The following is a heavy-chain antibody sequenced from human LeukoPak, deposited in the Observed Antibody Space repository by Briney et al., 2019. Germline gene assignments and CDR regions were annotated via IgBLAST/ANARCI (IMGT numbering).Heavy chain of an antibody. CDR2: INSDGSST. V-gene: IGHV3-74*01. J-gene: IGHJ4*02. CDR3: ARDQPITIFGVVPMPRFDY. Sequence: GGSLRLSCAASGFTFSIYWMHWVRQAPGKGLVWVSRINSDGSSTSYADSVKGRFTISRDNAKNTLYLQMNSLRAEDTAVYYCARDQPITIFGVVPMPRFDYWGQGTLVTVSS. D-gene: IGHD3-3*01. CDR1: GFTFSIYW.